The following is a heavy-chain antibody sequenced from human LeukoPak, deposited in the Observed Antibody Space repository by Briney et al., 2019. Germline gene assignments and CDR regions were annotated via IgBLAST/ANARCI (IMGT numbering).Heavy chain of an antibody. CDR2: IYYSGST. V-gene: IGHV4-39*07. Sequence: SETLSLTCTVSGGSISSSSYYWGWIRQPPGKGLEWIGSIYYSGSTYYNPSLKSRVTISVDTSKNQFSLKLSSVTAADTAVYYCARYSSGLELFDYWGQGTLVSVSS. D-gene: IGHD6-19*01. CDR3: ARYSSGLELFDY. J-gene: IGHJ4*02. CDR1: GGSISSSSYY.